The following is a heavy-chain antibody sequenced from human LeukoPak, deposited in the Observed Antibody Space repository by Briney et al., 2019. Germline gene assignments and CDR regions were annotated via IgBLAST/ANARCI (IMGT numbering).Heavy chain of an antibody. Sequence: AAVKVSCKASGYTFTSYDINCVRQATGQGLEWMGWMNPNSGNTGYAQKFQGRVTITRNTSISTAYMELSSLRSEDTAVYYCARGSTTLRGLWSGYFSNYYYYYMDVWGKGTTVTVSS. CDR1: GYTFTSYD. J-gene: IGHJ6*03. CDR3: ARGSTTLRGLWSGYFSNYYYYYMDV. D-gene: IGHD3-3*01. V-gene: IGHV1-8*03. CDR2: MNPNSGNT.